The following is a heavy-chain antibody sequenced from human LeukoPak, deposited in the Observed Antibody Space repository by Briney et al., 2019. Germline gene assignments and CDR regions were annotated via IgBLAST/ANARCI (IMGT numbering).Heavy chain of an antibody. CDR3: AREYSSGWYGFDY. CDR2: IYYSGST. Sequence: PSETLSLTCTVSGGSLSSYYWSWIRQPPGKGLEWIGYIYYSGSTNYNPSLKSRVTIPVDTSKNQFSLKLSSVTAADTAVYYCAREYSSGWYGFDYWGQGTLVTVSS. V-gene: IGHV4-59*01. J-gene: IGHJ4*02. CDR1: GGSLSSYY. D-gene: IGHD6-19*01.